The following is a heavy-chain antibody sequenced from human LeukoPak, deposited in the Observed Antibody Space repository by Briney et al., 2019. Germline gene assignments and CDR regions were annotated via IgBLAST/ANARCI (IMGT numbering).Heavy chain of an antibody. V-gene: IGHV3-64*01. D-gene: IGHD5-18*01. CDR3: ARDLPMVTSSYCYGMDV. CDR1: GFTFSSYA. Sequence: PGGSLRLSCAASGFTFSSYAMHWVRQAPGKGLEYVSAISSNGGSTYYANSVKGRFTISRDNSKNTLYLQMGSLRAEDMAVYYCARDLPMVTSSYCYGMDVWGQGTTVTVSS. J-gene: IGHJ6*02. CDR2: ISSNGGST.